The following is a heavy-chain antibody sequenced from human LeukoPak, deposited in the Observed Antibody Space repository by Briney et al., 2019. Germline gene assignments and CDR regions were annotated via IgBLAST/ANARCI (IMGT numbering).Heavy chain of an antibody. J-gene: IGHJ6*03. D-gene: IGHD3-9*01. CDR1: GYTFTSYD. V-gene: IGHV1-8*01. Sequence: ASVKVSCKASGYTFTSYDINWVRQATGQGLEWMGWMNPNSGNTGYAQKFQGRVTMTRNTSISTAYMELSSLRSEDTAVYYCARAGRYFDWLLVYYYYYMDVLGKGTTVTVSS. CDR3: ARAGRYFDWLLVYYYYYMDV. CDR2: MNPNSGNT.